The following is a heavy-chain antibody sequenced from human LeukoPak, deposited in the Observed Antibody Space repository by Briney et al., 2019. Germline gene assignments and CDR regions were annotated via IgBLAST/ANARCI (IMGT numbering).Heavy chain of an antibody. CDR2: IDPDSDGT. CDR1: GYTFTGYY. D-gene: IGHD5-12*01. Sequence: GASVRVSCKPSGYTFTGYYMHWVRQAPGQGLEWMGWIDPDSDGTNYAQKFQGRVTMSRDTSISTAYMEMSRLRSDDTAVYYCARPPGRDGYNRYDYWGQGTLVTVSS. J-gene: IGHJ4*02. CDR3: ARPPGRDGYNRYDY. V-gene: IGHV1-2*02.